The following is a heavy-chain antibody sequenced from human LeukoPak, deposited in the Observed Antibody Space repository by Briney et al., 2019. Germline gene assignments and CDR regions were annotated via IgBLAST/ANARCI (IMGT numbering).Heavy chain of an antibody. Sequence: QSGGSLRLSCGASGFTFSSYAMSWVRQAPGKGLEWVSGINDNGSTRFYAASVKGRFTSSRDNSKNTLYLQMNSLRAEDTAVYYCANLNNVVVPAAPGLRMDVWGKGTTVTVSS. CDR1: GFTFSSYA. J-gene: IGHJ6*04. CDR2: INDNGSTR. V-gene: IGHV3-23*01. D-gene: IGHD2-2*01. CDR3: ANLNNVVVPAAPGLRMDV.